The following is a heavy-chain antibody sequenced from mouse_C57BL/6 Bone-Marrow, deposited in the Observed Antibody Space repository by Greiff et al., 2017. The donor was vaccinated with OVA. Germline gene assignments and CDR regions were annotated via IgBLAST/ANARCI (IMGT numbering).Heavy chain of an antibody. V-gene: IGHV1-15*01. Sequence: VKLMESGAELVRPGASVTLSCKASGYTFTDYEMHWVKQTPVHGLEWTGAIDPETGGTAYNQKFKGKAILTADKSSSTAYMELRSLTSEDSAVYYCTRGYSNYYAMDYWGQGTSVTVSS. J-gene: IGHJ4*01. CDR3: TRGYSNYYAMDY. CDR1: GYTFTDYE. D-gene: IGHD2-5*01. CDR2: IDPETGGT.